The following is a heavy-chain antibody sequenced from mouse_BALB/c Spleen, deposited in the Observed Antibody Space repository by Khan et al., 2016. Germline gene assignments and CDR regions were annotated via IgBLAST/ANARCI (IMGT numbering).Heavy chain of an antibody. CDR2: ISYDGSN. D-gene: IGHD1-1*01. J-gene: IGHJ1*01. Sequence: EVQLQESGPGLVKPSQSLSLTCSVTGYSITSGYYWNWIRQFPGNQLEWMGYISYDGSNNYNPSLKNRISITRDTSKNQFFLKLNSVTTEDTATYYCARKNYGRSWYFDVWGAGTTVTVSS. CDR3: ARKNYGRSWYFDV. V-gene: IGHV3-6*02. CDR1: GYSITSGYY.